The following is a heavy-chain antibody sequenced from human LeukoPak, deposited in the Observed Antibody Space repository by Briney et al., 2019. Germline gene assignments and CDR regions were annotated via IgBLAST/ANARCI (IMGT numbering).Heavy chain of an antibody. CDR2: ISWNSGSI. V-gene: IGHV3-9*01. J-gene: IGHJ5*02. Sequence: GRSLRLSCAASGFTFDDYAMPWVRQAPGKGLEWVSGISWNSGSIGYADSVKGRFTISRDNAKNSLYLQMNSLRAEDTALYYCAKALLSAAAAGPFDPWGQGTLVTVSS. CDR1: GFTFDDYA. D-gene: IGHD6-13*01. CDR3: AKALLSAAAAGPFDP.